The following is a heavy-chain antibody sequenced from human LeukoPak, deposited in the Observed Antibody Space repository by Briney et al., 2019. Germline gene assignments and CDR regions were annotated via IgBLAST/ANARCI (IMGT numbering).Heavy chain of an antibody. J-gene: IGHJ5*02. V-gene: IGHV3-30*02. CDR2: IRYDGSNK. CDR1: GFTFSSYG. D-gene: IGHD3-3*01. Sequence: GGSLRLSCAASGFTFSSYGMHWVRQAPGKGLEWVAFIRYDGSNKYYVDSVKGRFTISRDNSKNTLYLQMNSLRAEDTAVYYCAKDRNVLRFLEWLFPWFDPWGQGTLVTVSS. CDR3: AKDRNVLRFLEWLFPWFDP.